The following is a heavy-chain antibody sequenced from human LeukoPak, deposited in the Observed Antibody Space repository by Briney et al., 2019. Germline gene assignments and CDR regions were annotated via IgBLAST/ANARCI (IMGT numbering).Heavy chain of an antibody. D-gene: IGHD5-12*01. Sequence: ASVKVPCKASGYTFTSYGIIWVRQAPGQGLEWMGWISAYNGNTDYSQNLQGRVTMTTDTSTNTAYMELRSLRSDDTAVYYCARRGYSGYGGDYFDYWGQGTLVTVSS. CDR2: ISAYNGNT. V-gene: IGHV1-18*01. J-gene: IGHJ4*02. CDR1: GYTFTSYG. CDR3: ARRGYSGYGGDYFDY.